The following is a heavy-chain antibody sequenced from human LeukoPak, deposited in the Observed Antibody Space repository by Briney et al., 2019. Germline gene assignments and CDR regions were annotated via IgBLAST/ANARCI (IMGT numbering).Heavy chain of an antibody. CDR1: GFTFSSYS. CDR2: ISSSSSYI. Sequence: PGGSLRLSCAASGFTFSSYSMNWVRQAPGKGLEWVSSISSSSSYIYYADSVKGRFTISRDNAKNSLYLQMNSLRAEDTAVYYCAREGEYSGSWTGPRGDAFDIWGQGTMVTVSS. CDR3: AREGEYSGSWTGPRGDAFDI. D-gene: IGHD6-13*01. V-gene: IGHV3-21*01. J-gene: IGHJ3*02.